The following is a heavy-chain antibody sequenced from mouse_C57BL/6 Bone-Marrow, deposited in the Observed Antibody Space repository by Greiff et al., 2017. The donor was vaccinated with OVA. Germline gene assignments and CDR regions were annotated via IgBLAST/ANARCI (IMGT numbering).Heavy chain of an antibody. CDR3: ARLRSSSAY. V-gene: IGHV1-42*01. CDR1: GYSFTGYY. D-gene: IGHD1-1*01. J-gene: IGHJ3*01. Sequence: VQLKESGPELVKPGASVKISCKASGYSFTGYYMNWVTQSPEKSLEWIGEINPSTGGTTYNQKFKAKATLTVDKSSSTAYMQLKSLTSEDAAVYYCARLRSSSAYWGQGTLVTVSA. CDR2: INPSTGGT.